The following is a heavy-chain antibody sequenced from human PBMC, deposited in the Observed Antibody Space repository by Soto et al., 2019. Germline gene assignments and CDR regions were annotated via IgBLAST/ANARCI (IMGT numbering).Heavy chain of an antibody. Sequence: QVQLVQSGAEVKKPGASVKVSCKASGYTFTSYGISWVRQAPGQGLEWMGWISAYNGNTNYAHKLQGRVTMTTDTSTSTAYMELRSLRSDDTAVYYCARVVSGDSLGNWFEPWGQGTLVTVSS. J-gene: IGHJ5*02. CDR1: GYTFTSYG. CDR2: ISAYNGNT. V-gene: IGHV1-18*04. CDR3: ARVVSGDSLGNWFEP. D-gene: IGHD4-17*01.